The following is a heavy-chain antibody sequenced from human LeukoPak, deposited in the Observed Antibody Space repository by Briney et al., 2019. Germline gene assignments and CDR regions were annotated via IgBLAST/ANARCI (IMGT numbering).Heavy chain of an antibody. J-gene: IGHJ6*03. CDR2: IYTSGST. V-gene: IGHV4-61*02. Sequence: PSETLSLTCTVSGGSISSGSYYWSWIRQPAGKGLEWIGRIYTSGSTNYNPSLKSRVTISVDTSKNQFSLQLSSVTAADTAVYYCARERTMVRGVITKRSYYYYYYMDVWGKGTTVTISS. CDR1: GGSISSGSYY. D-gene: IGHD3-10*01. CDR3: ARERTMVRGVITKRSYYYYYYMDV.